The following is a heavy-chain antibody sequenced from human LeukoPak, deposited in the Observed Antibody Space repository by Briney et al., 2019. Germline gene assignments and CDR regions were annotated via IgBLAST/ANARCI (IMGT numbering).Heavy chain of an antibody. CDR1: GGTFSSYV. Sequence: GSSVKVSCKASGGTFSSYVISWVRQAPGQGLEWMGGIIPIFGTANYAQKFQGRVTITADESTSTAYMELSSLRSEDTAVYYCARWVGYCSSTSYDWFDPWGQGTLVTVSS. D-gene: IGHD2-2*01. CDR2: IIPIFGTA. V-gene: IGHV1-69*01. J-gene: IGHJ5*02. CDR3: ARWVGYCSSTSYDWFDP.